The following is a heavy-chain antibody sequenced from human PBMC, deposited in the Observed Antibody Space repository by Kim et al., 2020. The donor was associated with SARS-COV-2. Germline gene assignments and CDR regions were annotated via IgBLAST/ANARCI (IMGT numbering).Heavy chain of an antibody. CDR1: GGSFGGYY. D-gene: IGHD4-17*01. Sequence: SETLSLTCAVYGGSFGGYYWSWIRQPPGKGLEWIGEINHSGSTNYNPSLKSRVTISVDTSKNQFSLKLSSVTAADTAVYYCARGLRRGAFDIWGQGTMVTVSS. V-gene: IGHV4-34*01. CDR3: ARGLRRGAFDI. J-gene: IGHJ3*02. CDR2: INHSGST.